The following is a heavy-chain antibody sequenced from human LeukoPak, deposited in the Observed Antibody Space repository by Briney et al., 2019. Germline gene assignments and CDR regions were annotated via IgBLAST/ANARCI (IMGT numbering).Heavy chain of an antibody. CDR1: GYTFTSYD. CDR3: ARARPYSSGWFNWFDP. Sequence: ASVKVSCKASGYTFTSYDINWVRQATGQGLEWMGWMNPNSGNTGYAQKFQGRVTMTRNTSISTAYMELSSLRSEDTAVYYCARARPYSSGWFNWFDPWGQGTLATVSS. J-gene: IGHJ5*02. CDR2: MNPNSGNT. D-gene: IGHD6-19*01. V-gene: IGHV1-8*01.